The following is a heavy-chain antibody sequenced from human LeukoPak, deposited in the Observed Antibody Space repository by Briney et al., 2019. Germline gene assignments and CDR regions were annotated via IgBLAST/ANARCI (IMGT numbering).Heavy chain of an antibody. D-gene: IGHD3-22*01. Sequence: KTSETLSLTCTVSGGSISSYYWSWIRQPPGKGLEWIANIYYSGSTYYNPSLKSRVTISVDTSKNQFSLKLSSVTAADTAVYYCARDIKRYDSSGYGDYYYYMDVWGKGTTVTVSS. V-gene: IGHV4-4*08. CDR3: ARDIKRYDSSGYGDYYYYMDV. CDR1: GGSISSYY. J-gene: IGHJ6*03. CDR2: IYYSGST.